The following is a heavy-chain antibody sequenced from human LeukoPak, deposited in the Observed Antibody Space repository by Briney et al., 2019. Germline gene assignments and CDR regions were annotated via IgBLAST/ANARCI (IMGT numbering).Heavy chain of an antibody. CDR2: IITSSSHT. V-gene: IGHV3-21*01. J-gene: IGHJ4*02. CDR1: GFTFSNFN. CDR3: ARDPAQDDY. Sequence: GGSLRLSCAASGFTFSNFNMNWVRQAPGNGLDWVSSIITSSSHTYYADSVKGRFTISRDNAKNSLYLQMNSLRAEDTAVYYCARDPAQDDYWGQGTLVTVSS.